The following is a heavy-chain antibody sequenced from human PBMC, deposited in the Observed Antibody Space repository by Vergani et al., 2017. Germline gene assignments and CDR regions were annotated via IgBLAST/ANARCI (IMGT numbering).Heavy chain of an antibody. Sequence: EVQLVESGGGLVQPGGSLRLSCAASGFTFSSYDMHWVRQATGKGLEWVSAIGTAGDPYYPGSVKGRFTISRENAKNSLYLQMNSLRAEDTAVYYCARDRSLDYGDPTGDYWGQGTLVTVSS. V-gene: IGHV3-13*05. CDR1: GFTFSSYD. J-gene: IGHJ4*02. CDR3: ARDRSLDYGDPTGDY. CDR2: IGTAGDP. D-gene: IGHD4-17*01.